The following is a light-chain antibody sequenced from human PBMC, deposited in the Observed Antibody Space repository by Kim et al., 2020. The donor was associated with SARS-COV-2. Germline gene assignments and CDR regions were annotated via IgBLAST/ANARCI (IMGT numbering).Light chain of an antibody. CDR3: QQRATWPLT. V-gene: IGKV3-11*01. CDR1: QIVSTY. J-gene: IGKJ4*01. CDR2: DAS. Sequence: EIVLTQSPATLSLSPGESATLSCRASQIVSTYLAWYQHKPGQAPRLLIYDASNRATGVPARFGASGSGTDFTLTVSSLEAEDFAVYYCQQRATWPLTFGGGTKVDIK.